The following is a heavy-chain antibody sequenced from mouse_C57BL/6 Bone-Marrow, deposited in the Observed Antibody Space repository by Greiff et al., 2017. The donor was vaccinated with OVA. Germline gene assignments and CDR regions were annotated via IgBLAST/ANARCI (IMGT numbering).Heavy chain of an antibody. D-gene: IGHD2-2*01. CDR2: IDPNSGGT. Sequence: LQPGAELVTPGASVKLSCKASGYTFTSYWMHWVKQRPGRGLEWIGRIDPNSGGTKYNEKFKSKATLTVDKPSSTAYMQLSSLTSEDSAVYYCARPGYMRGNYAMDYWGQGTSVTVSS. CDR1: GYTFTSYW. J-gene: IGHJ4*01. V-gene: IGHV1-72*01. CDR3: ARPGYMRGNYAMDY.